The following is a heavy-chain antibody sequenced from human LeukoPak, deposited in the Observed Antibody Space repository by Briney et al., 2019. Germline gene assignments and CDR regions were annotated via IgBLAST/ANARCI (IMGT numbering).Heavy chain of an antibody. V-gene: IGHV3-9*01. D-gene: IGHD3-3*01. CDR1: GFTFDEFA. CDR3: AKDNRGLDFWSGFA. Sequence: GGSLRLSCAASGFTFDEFALHWVRQVPGKGLEWVSGISWNSGTIDYADSVKGRFTISRDSAKNSLFLQMNSLRPEDTAFYYCAKDNRGLDFWSGFAWGQGTLDTVSS. J-gene: IGHJ5*02. CDR2: ISWNSGTI.